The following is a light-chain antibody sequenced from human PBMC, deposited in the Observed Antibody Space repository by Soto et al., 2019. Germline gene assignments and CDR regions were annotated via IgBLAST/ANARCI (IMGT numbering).Light chain of an antibody. CDR1: QDIRND. CDR3: LQDYNYPWT. CDR2: AAS. J-gene: IGKJ1*01. V-gene: IGKV1-6*01. Sequence: AIQMTQSPSSLSASVGDRVTITCRASQDIRNDLGWYQQKPGKGPKLLIYAASSLQSGVSSRFSGSGSGTDLTLTISSLQPEDCATYYCLQDYNYPWTFGQGTKVDIK.